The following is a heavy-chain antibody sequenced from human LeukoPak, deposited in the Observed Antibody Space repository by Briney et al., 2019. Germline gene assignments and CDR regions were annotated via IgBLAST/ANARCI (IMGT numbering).Heavy chain of an antibody. D-gene: IGHD2-2*01. CDR1: GYTFGSYG. CDR2: INAYNGNT. CDR3: ARERPAATNWFDP. J-gene: IGHJ5*02. V-gene: IGHV1-18*01. Sequence: GASVKVSCKTSGYTFGSYGITWVRQAPGQGLDWMGWINAYNGNTNYPQKFQGRVTMTTDTSTSTAYMELRSLRSDDTAVYYCARERPAATNWFDPWGQGTLVTVSS.